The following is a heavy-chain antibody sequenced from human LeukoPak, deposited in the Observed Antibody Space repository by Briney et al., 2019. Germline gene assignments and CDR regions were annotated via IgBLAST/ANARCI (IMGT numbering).Heavy chain of an antibody. Sequence: SETLSHTCAVYGGSFSGYYWSWIRQPPGKGLEWIGEINHSGSTNYNPSLKSRVTMSVDTSKNQFSLKLSSVTAADTAVYYCARDRRGGLLWFGELFFDYWGQGTLVTVSS. D-gene: IGHD3-10*01. CDR1: GGSFSGYY. J-gene: IGHJ4*02. CDR2: INHSGST. V-gene: IGHV4-34*01. CDR3: ARDRRGGLLWFGELFFDY.